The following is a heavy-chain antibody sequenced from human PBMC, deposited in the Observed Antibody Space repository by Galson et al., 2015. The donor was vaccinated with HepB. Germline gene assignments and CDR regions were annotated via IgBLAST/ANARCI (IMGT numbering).Heavy chain of an antibody. CDR1: GFTFSSYA. J-gene: IGHJ4*02. CDR2: ISSNGGST. D-gene: IGHD3-3*01. V-gene: IGHV3-64D*06. Sequence: SLRLSCAASGFTFSSYAMHWVRQAPGKGLEYVSAISSNGGSTYYADSVKGRFTISRDNSKNTLYLQMSSLRAEDTAVYYCMKVASGLGYFDYWGQGTLVTVSS. CDR3: MKVASGLGYFDY.